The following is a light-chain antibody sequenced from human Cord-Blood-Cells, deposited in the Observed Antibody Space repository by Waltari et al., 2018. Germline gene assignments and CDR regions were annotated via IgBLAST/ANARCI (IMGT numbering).Light chain of an antibody. CDR1: SSDVGGYNY. Sequence: QSALTQPASVSGSPGQSIPISCTGTSSDVGGYNYVSWYQQPPGKAPKLMIYDVSNRPSGVSNRFSGSKSGNTASLTISGLQAEDEADYYCSSYTSSSTLVFGTGTKVTVL. V-gene: IGLV2-14*01. J-gene: IGLJ1*01. CDR3: SSYTSSSTLV. CDR2: DVS.